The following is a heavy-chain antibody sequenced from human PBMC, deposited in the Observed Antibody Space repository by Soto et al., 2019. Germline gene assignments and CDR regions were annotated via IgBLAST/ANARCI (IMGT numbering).Heavy chain of an antibody. CDR3: AHRSRGYAYYFDQ. CDR1: GFSLSTRGVG. J-gene: IGHJ4*02. Sequence: QITLKESDPTLVRPTQTLTLTCSFSGFSLSTRGVGVGWIRQPPGKALEWLAIIFWADENWYSPSLRSRLTITEDTSKNQVVLTMTNMDPVDTATYYCAHRSRGYAYYFDQWGQGTLFTVSS. D-gene: IGHD5-12*01. CDR2: IFWADEN. V-gene: IGHV2-5*02.